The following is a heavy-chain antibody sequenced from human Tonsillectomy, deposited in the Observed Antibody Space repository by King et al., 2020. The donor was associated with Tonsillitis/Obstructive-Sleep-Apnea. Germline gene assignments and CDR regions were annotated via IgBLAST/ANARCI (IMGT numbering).Heavy chain of an antibody. CDR2: ISSTSSTI. J-gene: IGHJ6*03. CDR3: ALGSERYFYLDV. Sequence: VQLVESGGGLVKPGGSLRLTCAASGFTFSDYYMSWIRQAPGKGLEWVSYISSTSSTIYYADSVKGRFTISRDNAKNSLYLQMNSLSAEDTAVYYCALGSERYFYLDVWGKGTTVSVSS. V-gene: IGHV3-11*01. CDR1: GFTFSDYY. D-gene: IGHD1-1*01.